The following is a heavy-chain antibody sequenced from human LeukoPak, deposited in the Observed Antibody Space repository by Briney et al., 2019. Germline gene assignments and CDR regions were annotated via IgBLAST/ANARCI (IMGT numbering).Heavy chain of an antibody. CDR1: GFTFSDYY. CDR3: VREGYAYGYHAFDM. Sequence: GGSLRLSCAASGFTFSDYYMSWIRQAPGKGLEWVSYISPSSTIYYSDSVKGRFTISRDNAKNSLYLQMNSLKTEDTAVYFCVREGYAYGYHAFDMWGQGIMVTVSS. J-gene: IGHJ3*02. CDR2: ISPSSTI. D-gene: IGHD5-18*01. V-gene: IGHV3-11*01.